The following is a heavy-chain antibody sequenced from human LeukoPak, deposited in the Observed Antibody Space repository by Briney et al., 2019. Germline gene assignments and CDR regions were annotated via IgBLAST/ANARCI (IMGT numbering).Heavy chain of an antibody. J-gene: IGHJ3*02. CDR2: IIPIFGTA. CDR1: GGTFSSYA. CDR3: ARLALTIFGVVRDDAFDI. D-gene: IGHD3-3*01. Sequence: RASVKVSCKASGGTFSSYAISWVRQAPGQGLEWMGGIIPIFGTANYAQKFQGRVTITADESTSTAYMELSSLRSEDTAVYYCARLALTIFGVVRDDAFDIWGQGTMVTVSS. V-gene: IGHV1-69*13.